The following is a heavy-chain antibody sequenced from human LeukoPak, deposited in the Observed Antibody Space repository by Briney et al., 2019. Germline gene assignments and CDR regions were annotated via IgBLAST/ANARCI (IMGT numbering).Heavy chain of an antibody. V-gene: IGHV1-18*01. CDR1: GYTFTSYG. CDR2: ISAYNGNT. D-gene: IGHD3-3*01. CDR3: ARGLEWLTRRHTWFDP. J-gene: IGHJ5*02. Sequence: ASVKVSCKASGYTFTSYGISWVRQAPGQGLEWMGWISAYNGNTNYAQKLQGRVTMTTDTSTSTAYMELRSLRTDDTAVYYCARGLEWLTRRHTWFDPWGQGTLVTVSS.